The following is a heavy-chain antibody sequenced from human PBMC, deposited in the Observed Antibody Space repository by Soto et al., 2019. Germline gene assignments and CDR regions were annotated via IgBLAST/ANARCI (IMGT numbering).Heavy chain of an antibody. J-gene: IGHJ4*02. Sequence: PSETLSHTCTVSGGSLSSNYWTWIRQPPGKGLEWIGYVYYSGNTNYNPSLKSRVTISVDTSKNQFSLKLGSVTAADTAVYYCTRHYYGIPFDYWGQGALVTVSS. CDR1: GGSLSSNY. V-gene: IGHV4-59*01. CDR3: TRHYYGIPFDY. CDR2: VYYSGNT. D-gene: IGHD3-10*01.